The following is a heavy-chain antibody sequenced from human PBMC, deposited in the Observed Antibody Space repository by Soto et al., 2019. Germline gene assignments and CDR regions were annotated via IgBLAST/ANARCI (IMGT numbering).Heavy chain of an antibody. CDR1: RFSFSDAW. CDR2: IKSKTDGGTT. V-gene: IGHV3-15*01. Sequence: PGGSLRLSCAASRFSFSDAWMSWVRQAPGKGLEWVGRIKSKTDGGTTDYAAPVKGRFTISRDDSKNTLYLQMNSLKTEDTAVYYCTTDTLSLNYDFWSGYSVNPYYYYYGMDVWGQGTTVIVSS. J-gene: IGHJ6*02. CDR3: TTDTLSLNYDFWSGYSVNPYYYYYGMDV. D-gene: IGHD3-3*01.